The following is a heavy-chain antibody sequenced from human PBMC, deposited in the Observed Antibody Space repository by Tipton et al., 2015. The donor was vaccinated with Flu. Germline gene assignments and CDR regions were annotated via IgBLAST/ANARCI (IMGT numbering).Heavy chain of an antibody. Sequence: TLSLTCSVSGGSIGSPYCWGWVRQPPGKGLEWIGNICPGSPYYNPSLKSRVTLLVDTSKNQFFLNLRSVTAADTAVYYCRGSNDGIDTWGQGTKVTVAS. CDR3: RGSNDGIDT. J-gene: IGHJ3*02. CDR1: GGSIGSPYC. CDR2: ICPGSP. D-gene: IGHD5-24*01. V-gene: IGHV4-38-2*01.